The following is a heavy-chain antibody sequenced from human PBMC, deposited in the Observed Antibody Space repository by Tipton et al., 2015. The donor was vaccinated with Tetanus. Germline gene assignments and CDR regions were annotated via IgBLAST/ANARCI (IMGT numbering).Heavy chain of an antibody. CDR2: IFHTGGA. Sequence: TLSLTCTVSGGSINNGAYTWSWIRQSPGKGLEWIGYIFHTGGAYYNPSLKSLVTISVDGPKNQFYLNLKSVTAADTAVYYCARSHVSGGLPWFASWGQGTLVTVSS. CDR3: ARSHVSGGLPWFAS. CDR1: GGSINNGAYT. V-gene: IGHV4-30-2*06. D-gene: IGHD3-10*01. J-gene: IGHJ5*01.